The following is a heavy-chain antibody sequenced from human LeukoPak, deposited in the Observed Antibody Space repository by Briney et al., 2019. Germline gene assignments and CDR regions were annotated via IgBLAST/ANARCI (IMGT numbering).Heavy chain of an antibody. J-gene: IGHJ4*02. CDR2: IIPIFGTA. Sequence: GASVKVSCKASGGTFSSYAISWVRQAPGQGLEWMGGIIPIFGTANYAQKFQGRVTITADESTSTAYMELSSLRSEGTAVYYCAISYYDFWSGYYYFDYWGQGTLVTVSS. D-gene: IGHD3-3*01. CDR1: GGTFSSYA. V-gene: IGHV1-69*13. CDR3: AISYYDFWSGYYYFDY.